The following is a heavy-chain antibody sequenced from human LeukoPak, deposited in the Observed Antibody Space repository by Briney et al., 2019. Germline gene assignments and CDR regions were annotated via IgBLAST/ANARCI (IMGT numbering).Heavy chain of an antibody. V-gene: IGHV3-7*01. Sequence: GGSLRLSCSASGFIFADYWMTWIRQAPGKDLEWVANIKHDGSEEYYLDSVKGRFTISRDNAKNSLYLQMNSLRAEDTAVYYCARDLYYGSGSYYGNGNYWGQGTLVTVSS. CDR3: ARDLYYGSGSYYGNGNY. CDR1: GFIFADYW. J-gene: IGHJ4*02. D-gene: IGHD3-10*01. CDR2: IKHDGSEE.